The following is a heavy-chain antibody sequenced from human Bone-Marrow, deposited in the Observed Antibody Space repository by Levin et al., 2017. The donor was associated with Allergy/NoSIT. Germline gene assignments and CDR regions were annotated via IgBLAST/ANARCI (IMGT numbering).Heavy chain of an antibody. J-gene: IGHJ5*01. Sequence: GESLKISCKASGYTFTGYYMHWVRQAPGQGLEWMGWINPNSGGTNYAQKFQGRVTMTRDTSITTAYMELSSLRSDDTAVYYCARGLRPGYSSSWFDSWGQGALFTVSS. CDR3: ARGLRPGYSSSWFDS. CDR1: GYTFTGYY. V-gene: IGHV1-2*02. D-gene: IGHD6-13*01. CDR2: INPNSGGT.